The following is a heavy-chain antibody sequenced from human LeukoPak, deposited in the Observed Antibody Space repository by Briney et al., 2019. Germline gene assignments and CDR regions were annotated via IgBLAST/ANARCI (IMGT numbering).Heavy chain of an antibody. D-gene: IGHD3-9*01. Sequence: AASVKVSCKASGDTFISYAISWVRQAPGQGLEWMGRIIPIFGIANYAQKFQGRVTITADKSTSTAYMELSSLRSEDTAVYYCARDLRRSYDILTGYYEGSDYWGQGTLVTVSS. CDR1: GDTFISYA. CDR3: ARDLRRSYDILTGYYEGSDY. CDR2: IIPIFGIA. J-gene: IGHJ4*02. V-gene: IGHV1-69*04.